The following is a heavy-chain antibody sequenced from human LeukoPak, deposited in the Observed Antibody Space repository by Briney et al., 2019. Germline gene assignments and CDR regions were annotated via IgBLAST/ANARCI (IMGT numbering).Heavy chain of an antibody. CDR2: IYYSGST. D-gene: IGHD3-22*01. J-gene: IGHJ4*02. CDR1: GGSISSYY. CDR3: ARHAYYDRSVLFDY. Sequence: SETLSLTCTVSGGSISSYYWSWTRQPPGKGLEWIGYIYYSGSTNYNPSLKSRVTISVDTSKNQFSLKLSSVTAADTAVYYCARHAYYDRSVLFDYWGQGTLVTVSS. V-gene: IGHV4-59*08.